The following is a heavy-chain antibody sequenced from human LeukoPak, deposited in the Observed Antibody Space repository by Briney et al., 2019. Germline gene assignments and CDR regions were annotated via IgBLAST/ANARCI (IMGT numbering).Heavy chain of an antibody. CDR2: IYYSGST. D-gene: IGHD1-26*01. CDR1: GGSLSSSSYC. J-gene: IGHJ4*02. Sequence: PSETLSLTCTVSGGSLSSSSYCWGWIRQPPGKGLEWIGSIYYSGSTYYNPSLKSRGTISVDTAKNQFSLKLSSVTAADTAVYYCARDLTNSGSYLFAAPYFDYWGQGTLVTVSS. V-gene: IGHV4-39*07. CDR3: ARDLTNSGSYLFAAPYFDY.